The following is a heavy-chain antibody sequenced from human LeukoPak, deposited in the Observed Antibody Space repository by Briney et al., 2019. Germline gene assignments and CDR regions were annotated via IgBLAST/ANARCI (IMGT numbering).Heavy chain of an antibody. CDR3: ARARPIKRMIVGAVGFDY. D-gene: IGHD1-26*01. J-gene: IGHJ4*02. V-gene: IGHV4-34*01. CDR1: GGSFSGYY. CDR2: INHSGST. Sequence: NPSETLSLTCAVYGGSFSGYYWSWIRQPPGKGLEWIGEINHSGSTNYNPSLKSRVPISVDTSKNQFSLKLSSVTAADTAVYYCARARPIKRMIVGAVGFDYWGQGTLVTVSS.